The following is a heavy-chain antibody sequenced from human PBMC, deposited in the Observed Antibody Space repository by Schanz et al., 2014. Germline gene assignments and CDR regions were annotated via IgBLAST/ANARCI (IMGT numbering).Heavy chain of an antibody. J-gene: IGHJ4*02. D-gene: IGHD4-17*01. CDR2: IWNNGVTK. V-gene: IGHV3-33*08. CDR1: GFTFSSYA. Sequence: QVQLLQFGGGVLQPGRSLRLSCAASGFTFSSYAMHWVRQAPGKGLEWVAVIWNNGVTKYYADSVRGRFTISRDRFQNTLYLRMSSLRAEDTAVYYCARPRFDYGEVDYWGQGTLVTVSS. CDR3: ARPRFDYGEVDY.